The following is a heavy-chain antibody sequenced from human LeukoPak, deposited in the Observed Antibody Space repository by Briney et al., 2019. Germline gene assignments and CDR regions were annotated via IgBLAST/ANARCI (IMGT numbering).Heavy chain of an antibody. CDR3: AKDRYYYGSGSYFDY. CDR1: GFTVSSNY. Sequence: SGGSLRLSCAASGFTVSSNYMSWVRQASGKGLEWVSVIYSGGSTYYADSVKGRFTISRDNSKNTLYLQMNSLRAEDTAVYYCAKDRYYYGSGSYFDYWGQGTLVTVSS. J-gene: IGHJ4*02. D-gene: IGHD3-10*01. CDR2: IYSGGST. V-gene: IGHV3-53*01.